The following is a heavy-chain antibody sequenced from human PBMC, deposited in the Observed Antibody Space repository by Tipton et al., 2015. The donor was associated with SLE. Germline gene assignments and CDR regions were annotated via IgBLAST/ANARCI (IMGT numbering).Heavy chain of an antibody. CDR2: INHSGST. Sequence: TLSLTCAVYGGSFSGYSWSWIRQPPGKGLESIGEINHSGSTNYNPSLKSRVTVSVDTSKNQFSLKLSSVTAADTAVYYCASSITAAASGWFDPWGQGTLVTVSS. CDR3: ASSITAAASGWFDP. CDR1: GGSFSGYS. J-gene: IGHJ5*02. D-gene: IGHD6-13*01. V-gene: IGHV4-34*01.